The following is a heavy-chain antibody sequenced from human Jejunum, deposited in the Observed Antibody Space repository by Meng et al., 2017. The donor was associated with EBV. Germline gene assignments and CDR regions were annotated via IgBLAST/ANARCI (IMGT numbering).Heavy chain of an antibody. CDR1: GGSISDNDW. CDR2: IYHGGGT. CDR3: AGNGYYALEY. J-gene: IGHJ4*02. D-gene: IGHD3-22*01. V-gene: IGHV4-4*02. Sequence: QVQLQESGQRLEKPSGTLSLTCVVSGGSISDNDWWSWVRQPPGKGLEWLGEIYHGGGTNYNPSLESRVTISVDKSKNQFSLKLNSVTVADTAVYYCAGNGYYALEYWGPGILVTVPS.